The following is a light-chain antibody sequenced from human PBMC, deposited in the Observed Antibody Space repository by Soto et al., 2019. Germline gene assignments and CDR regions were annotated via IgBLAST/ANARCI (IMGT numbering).Light chain of an antibody. Sequence: EIVLTQSPATLSLSPGERATLSCRASQSVSSYLAWYQQKPGQAPRLLIYDASNRATGIPARFSGSGSGTGFTFIISSLEPEDFAVYFCQQRSNWPLTFGPGTKVDIK. V-gene: IGKV3-11*01. CDR1: QSVSSY. CDR3: QQRSNWPLT. CDR2: DAS. J-gene: IGKJ3*01.